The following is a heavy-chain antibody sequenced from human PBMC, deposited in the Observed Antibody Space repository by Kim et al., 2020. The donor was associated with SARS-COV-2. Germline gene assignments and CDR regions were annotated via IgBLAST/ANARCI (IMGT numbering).Heavy chain of an antibody. CDR2: INHSGTT. CDR1: GGSFSGYY. Sequence: SETLSLTCAVYGGSFSGYYWSWIRQPPGKGLEWIGEINHSGTTNYNPSLKSRVTISVDTSKNQFSLKLSSVTAADTAVYYCARGGYSYGYYFDYWGQGTLVTVSS. J-gene: IGHJ4*02. D-gene: IGHD5-18*01. CDR3: ARGGYSYGYYFDY. V-gene: IGHV4-34*01.